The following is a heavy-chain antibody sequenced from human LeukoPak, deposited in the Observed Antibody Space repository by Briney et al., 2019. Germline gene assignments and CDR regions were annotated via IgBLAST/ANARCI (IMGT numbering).Heavy chain of an antibody. D-gene: IGHD4-11*01. J-gene: IGHJ6*03. CDR1: GFTFSSYS. CDR3: ARDHYIAVYYYYMDV. Sequence: PGGSLRLSCAASGFTFSSYSMNWARQAPGKGLEWVSYISSSGSTIYYADSVKGRFTISRDNAKNSLYLQMNSLRAEDTAVYYCARDHYIAVYYYYMDVWGKGTTVTVSS. V-gene: IGHV3-48*04. CDR2: ISSSGSTI.